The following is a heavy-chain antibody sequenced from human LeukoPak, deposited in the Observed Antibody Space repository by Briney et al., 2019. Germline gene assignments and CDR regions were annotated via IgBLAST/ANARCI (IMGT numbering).Heavy chain of an antibody. CDR3: ASSDPRDY. J-gene: IGHJ4*02. V-gene: IGHV3-23*01. CDR2: ISGSATSK. D-gene: IGHD6-6*01. Sequence: GGSLRLSCAASGFTFSTYAMSWVRQAPGKGLEWVSTISGSATSKYYADSVKGRFTISRDNAKNSLYLQMNSLRGEDTAVYYCASSDPRDYWGQGTLVTVSS. CDR1: GFTFSTYA.